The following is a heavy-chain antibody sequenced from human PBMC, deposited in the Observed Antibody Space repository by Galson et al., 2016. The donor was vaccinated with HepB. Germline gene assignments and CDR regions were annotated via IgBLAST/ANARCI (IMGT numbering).Heavy chain of an antibody. D-gene: IGHD2-15*01. CDR3: ARHGYCGDSGCRDLDS. CDR1: GYRFSIFW. J-gene: IGHJ4*02. V-gene: IGHV5-51*01. Sequence: QSGAEVKKPGASLKISCKASGYRFSIFWIAWVRQMPGKGLEWLGIIYPGDPETRYSPAFQGQVTFSVDKSTSTAYLSWSSLKASDSGTYYCARHGYCGDSGCRDLDSWGQGTLVTVSS. CDR2: IYPGDPET.